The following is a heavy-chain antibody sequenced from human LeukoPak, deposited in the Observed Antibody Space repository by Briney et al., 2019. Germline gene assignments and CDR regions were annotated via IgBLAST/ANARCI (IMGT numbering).Heavy chain of an antibody. V-gene: IGHV3-74*01. CDR2: INSDGSST. D-gene: IGHD4-11*01. CDR3: ARRFSNGAYYNYMDV. J-gene: IGHJ6*03. CDR1: GFTFSSYW. Sequence: GGSLRLSCAASGFTFSSYWMHWVRQAPGKGLVWVSRINSDGSSTSYADSVKGRFTISRDNAKNTLYLQMNSLRAEDTAVYYCARRFSNGAYYNYMDVWGKGTTVTVSS.